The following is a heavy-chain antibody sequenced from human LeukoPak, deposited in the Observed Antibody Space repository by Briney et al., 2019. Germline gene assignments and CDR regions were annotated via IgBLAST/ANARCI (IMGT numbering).Heavy chain of an antibody. J-gene: IGHJ4*02. CDR1: GFNFGVVA. V-gene: IGHV3-49*03. CDR2: IRHREYCWTA. CDR3: ARERAGDVDY. Sequence: LPGRSLRLSCATSGFNFGVVAMDWIRQAPGKGLEWVGFIRHREYCWTAEYAASVNGRFAISRDDSKGIVYLQMNDLRTEDPGVYYCARERAGDVDYWGLGTLVTVSS.